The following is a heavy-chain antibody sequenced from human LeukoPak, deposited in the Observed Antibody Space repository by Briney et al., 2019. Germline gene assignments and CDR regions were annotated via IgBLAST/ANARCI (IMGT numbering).Heavy chain of an antibody. CDR1: GYTFTGYY. J-gene: IGHJ5*02. V-gene: IGHV1-2*02. CDR2: INPNSGGT. D-gene: IGHD3-3*01. CDR3: ARSPIFGGEFDP. Sequence: GASVKVSCKASGYTFTGYYMHWVRQAPGQGLEWMGWINPNSGGTNYAQKFQGRVTMTRDSSISTAYMELSRLRSDDTAVYYCARSPIFGGEFDPWGQGTLVTVSS.